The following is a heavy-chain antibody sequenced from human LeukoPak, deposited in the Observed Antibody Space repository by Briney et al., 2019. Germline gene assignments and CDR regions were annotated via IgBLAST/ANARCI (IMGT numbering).Heavy chain of an antibody. D-gene: IGHD4-17*01. V-gene: IGHV3-66*01. CDR3: ARDSGDYVGTGGD. J-gene: IGHJ4*02. CDR2: IYSGGST. Sequence: GGSLRLSCAASGFTVSSKYMSWVRQAPGKGLEWVSTIYSGGSTHYADSVKGRFTISRDNSKNTLYLQMNSLRAEDTAVYYCARDSGDYVGTGGDWGQGTLVTVPS. CDR1: GFTVSSKY.